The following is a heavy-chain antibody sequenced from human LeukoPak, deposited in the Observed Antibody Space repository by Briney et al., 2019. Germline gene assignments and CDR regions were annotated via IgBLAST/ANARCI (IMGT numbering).Heavy chain of an antibody. J-gene: IGHJ4*02. CDR2: IKPDGREK. CDR3: ATMASNVFEY. Sequence: GGSLRLSCDASGSTLSNYWITWVRQAPGKGLEWVANIKPDGREKYYMPSVKGRFTISRDSAKNSFYLQMNSLRAEDTAVYYCATMASNVFEYWGQGTLVTVSS. D-gene: IGHD5-24*01. CDR1: GSTLSNYW. V-gene: IGHV3-7*03.